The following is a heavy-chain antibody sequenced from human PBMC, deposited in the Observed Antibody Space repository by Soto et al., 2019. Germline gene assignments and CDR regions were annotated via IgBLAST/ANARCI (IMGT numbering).Heavy chain of an antibody. CDR3: ARGGTLYCSGGSCSFDP. D-gene: IGHD2-15*01. V-gene: IGHV1-18*01. CDR1: DYTFTSYG. Sequence: ASVKVSCKASDYTFTSYGIIWVRQAPGQGLEWMGWISAYNGNTNYAQKPQGRVTMTTDTSTSTAYMELRSLRSDDTAVYYCARGGTLYCSGGSCSFDPWGQGTLVTVSS. J-gene: IGHJ5*02. CDR2: ISAYNGNT.